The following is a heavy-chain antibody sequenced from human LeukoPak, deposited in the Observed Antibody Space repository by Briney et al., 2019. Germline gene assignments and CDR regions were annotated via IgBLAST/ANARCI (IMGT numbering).Heavy chain of an antibody. V-gene: IGHV1-18*01. Sequence: ASVKVSCKTSGYSFASYGISWVRQAPGQGLEWMGWISAYNGDTRYAQHLQGRVSLTTDLSTGTAFMELRSLTSDDTALYYCARDTALIRTPGGPDSWGQGILVTVSS. CDR3: ARDTALIRTPGGPDS. J-gene: IGHJ5*02. CDR2: ISAYNGDT. D-gene: IGHD3-16*01. CDR1: GYSFASYG.